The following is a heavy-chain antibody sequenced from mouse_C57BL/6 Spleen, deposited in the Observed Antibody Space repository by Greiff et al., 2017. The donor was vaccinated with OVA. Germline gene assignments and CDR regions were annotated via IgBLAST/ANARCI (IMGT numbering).Heavy chain of an antibody. D-gene: IGHD1-1*01. CDR2: INYDGSST. V-gene: IGHV5-16*01. Sequence: EVQLVESEGGLVQPGSSMKLSCTASGFTFSDYYMAWVRQVPEKGLEWVANINYDGSSTYYLDSLKSRFIISRDNAKNILYLQMSSLKDEDTATYYGARGYDYYGWDLEVWGTGTTVTVSS. J-gene: IGHJ1*03. CDR3: ARGYDYYGWDLEV. CDR1: GFTFSDYY.